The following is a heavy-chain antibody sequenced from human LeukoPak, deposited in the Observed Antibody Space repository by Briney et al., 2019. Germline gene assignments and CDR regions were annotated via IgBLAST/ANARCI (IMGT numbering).Heavy chain of an antibody. CDR1: GGSVSSGSYY. V-gene: IGHV4-61*01. Sequence: SETLSLTCTVSGGSVSSGSYYWSWIRQPPGKGLEWIGYIYYSGSTNYNPSLKSRVTISVDTSKNQFSLKLSSVTAADTAVYYCARSVGYDILTGRNYYGMDVWGQGTTVTVSS. CDR2: IYYSGST. D-gene: IGHD3-9*01. J-gene: IGHJ6*02. CDR3: ARSVGYDILTGRNYYGMDV.